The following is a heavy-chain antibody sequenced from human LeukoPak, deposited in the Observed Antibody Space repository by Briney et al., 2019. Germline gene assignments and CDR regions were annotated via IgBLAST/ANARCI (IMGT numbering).Heavy chain of an antibody. CDR3: AKGYSGYDHDAFDI. V-gene: IGHV3-9*03. CDR2: ISWNSGSI. Sequence: PGGSLRLSCAASGFTFDDYAMHWVRQAPGKGLELVSGISWNSGSIGYADSVKGRFTISRDNAKNSLYLQMNSLRAEDMALYYCAKGYSGYDHDAFDIWGQGTMVTVSS. D-gene: IGHD5-12*01. CDR1: GFTFDDYA. J-gene: IGHJ3*02.